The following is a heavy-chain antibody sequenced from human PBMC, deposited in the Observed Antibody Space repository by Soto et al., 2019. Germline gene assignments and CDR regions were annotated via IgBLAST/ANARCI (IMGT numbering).Heavy chain of an antibody. CDR2: IFPGDSDI. J-gene: IGHJ4*01. V-gene: IGHV5-51*01. Sequence: PGESLKISCKASGYTFTNYLIAWVRQMPGKGLEWMGIIFPGDSDIRYSRSFQGQVTISADNSINTAYLQWSSLKASDTAMYYCARHLGIAPFDYWGHGTLVTVSS. D-gene: IGHD6-13*01. CDR3: ARHLGIAPFDY. CDR1: GYTFTNYL.